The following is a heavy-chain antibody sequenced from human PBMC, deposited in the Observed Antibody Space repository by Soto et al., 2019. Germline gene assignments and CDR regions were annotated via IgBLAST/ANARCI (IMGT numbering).Heavy chain of an antibody. V-gene: IGHV4-4*02. CDR3: ASVRGGYYYAMDV. CDR1: GGSISSSNW. J-gene: IGHJ6*02. CDR2: IYHSGST. Sequence: QVQLQESGPGLVKPSGTLSLTCAVSGGSISSSNWWSWVRQPPGKGLEWIGEIYHSGSTNYNQSLKSRVTISVDTSKNQFSLKLSSVTAADTAVYYCASVRGGYYYAMDVWGQGTTVTVSS. D-gene: IGHD3-10*02.